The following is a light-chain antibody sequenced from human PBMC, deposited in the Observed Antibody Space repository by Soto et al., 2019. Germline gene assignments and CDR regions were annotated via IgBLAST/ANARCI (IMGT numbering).Light chain of an antibody. CDR2: EVS. J-gene: IGLJ2*01. CDR3: SSYAGSNNLGV. Sequence: QSALTQPPSASGSPGQSVTISCTGTSSDVGGYKYVSWYQQHPVKAPKLMIYEVSKRPSGVPDRFSGSKSGNTASLTVSGFQAEDEADYYCSSYAGSNNLGVFGGGTKVTVL. V-gene: IGLV2-8*01. CDR1: SSDVGGYKY.